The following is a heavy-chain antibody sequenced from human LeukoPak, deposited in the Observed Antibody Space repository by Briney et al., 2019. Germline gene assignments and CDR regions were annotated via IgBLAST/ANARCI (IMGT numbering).Heavy chain of an antibody. CDR2: IYPGDSDT. J-gene: IGHJ4*02. Sequence: GESLKISCKGSGYSFTSYWIGWVRQMPGKGLEWMGIIYPGDSDTRYSPSFQGQVTISADKSISTAYLQWSSLKASDTAMYYCARLYECSSGSSYFDYWGQGTLVTVSS. CDR3: ARLYECSSGSSYFDY. CDR1: GYSFTSYW. D-gene: IGHD6-19*01. V-gene: IGHV5-51*01.